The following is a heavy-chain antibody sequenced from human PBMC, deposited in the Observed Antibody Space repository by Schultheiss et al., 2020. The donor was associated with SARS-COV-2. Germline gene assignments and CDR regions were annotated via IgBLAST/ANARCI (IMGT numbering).Heavy chain of an antibody. D-gene: IGHD3-22*01. CDR2: INHSGST. V-gene: IGHV4-34*01. CDR1: GGSFSGYY. J-gene: IGHJ4*02. CDR3: ARYATYYYDSSGYTPRPYYFDY. Sequence: SETLSLTCAVYGGSFSGYYWSWIRQPPGKGLEWIGEINHSGSTNYNPSLKSRVTISVDTSKNQFSLKLSSVTAADTAVYYCARYATYYYDSSGYTPRPYYFDYWGQGTLVTVSS.